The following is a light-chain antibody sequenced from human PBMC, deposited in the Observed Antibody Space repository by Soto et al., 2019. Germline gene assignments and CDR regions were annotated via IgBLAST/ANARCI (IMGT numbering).Light chain of an antibody. CDR2: EAT. Sequence: QSVLTQPASVSGSPGQSITISCTGTSSDVGRYNLVSWYQQHPGKAPKFMIYEATKRPSGVSNRFSGSKSGNTASLTISGLQAEDEADYYCCSYAGSSTYVFGTGTKLTVL. J-gene: IGLJ1*01. V-gene: IGLV2-23*01. CDR3: CSYAGSSTYV. CDR1: SSDVGRYNL.